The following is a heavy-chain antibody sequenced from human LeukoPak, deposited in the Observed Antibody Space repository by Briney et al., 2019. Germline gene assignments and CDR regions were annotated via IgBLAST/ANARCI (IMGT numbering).Heavy chain of an antibody. CDR3: ARDPRISSACYFDY. CDR1: GDSVSSKNVA. J-gene: IGHJ4*02. D-gene: IGHD6-25*01. V-gene: IGHV6-1*01. CDR2: TYYRSQWGT. Sequence: RSQTLSLTCAISGDSVSSKNVAWNWIRQSPSRGLEWLGKTYYRSQWGTDYAVSVNSRITINPDTSKNQFSLQLNSVTPEDTAVYYCARDPRISSACYFDYWGQGTLVTVSS.